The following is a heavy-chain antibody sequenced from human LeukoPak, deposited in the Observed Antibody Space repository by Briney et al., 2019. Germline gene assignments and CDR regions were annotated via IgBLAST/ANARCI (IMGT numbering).Heavy chain of an antibody. D-gene: IGHD2-15*01. Sequence: PSETLSLTCTVSGDSISTYYWNWIRQPPGKGLEWIGYIYHSGSTNYNPSLKSRVTISVDTSKNQFSLKLSSVTAADTAVYYCARDRVVVAATRYYYYGMDVWGQGTTVTVSS. CDR3: ARDRVVVAATRYYYYGMDV. CDR1: GDSISTYY. J-gene: IGHJ6*02. V-gene: IGHV4-59*01. CDR2: IYHSGST.